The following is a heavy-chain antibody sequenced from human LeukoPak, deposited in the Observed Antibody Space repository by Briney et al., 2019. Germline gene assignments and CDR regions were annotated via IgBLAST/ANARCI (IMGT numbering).Heavy chain of an antibody. J-gene: IGHJ5*02. CDR2: IYYSGST. V-gene: IGHV4-61*01. CDR1: GGSVSSGSYY. CDR3: ARDEEWFDP. Sequence: SETLSLTCAVSGGSVSSGSYYWSWIRQPPGKGLEWIGYIYYSGSTNYNPSLKSRVTISVDTSKNQFSLKLSSVTAADTAVYYCARDEEWFDPWGQGTLVTVSS.